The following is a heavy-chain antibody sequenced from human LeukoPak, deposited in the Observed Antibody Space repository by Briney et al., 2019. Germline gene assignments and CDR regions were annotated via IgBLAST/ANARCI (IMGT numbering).Heavy chain of an antibody. CDR2: ISGSGGST. V-gene: IGHV3-23*01. CDR1: GFTFSSYA. CDR3: AKGARLLWFGEPTDFFDY. Sequence: PGGSLRLSCAASGFTFSSYAMSWVRQAPGKGLEWVSAISGSGGSTYYADSVKGRFTISRDNSKNTLYLQMTSLRAEDTAVYYCAKGARLLWFGEPTDFFDYWGQGTLVTVSS. J-gene: IGHJ4*02. D-gene: IGHD3-10*01.